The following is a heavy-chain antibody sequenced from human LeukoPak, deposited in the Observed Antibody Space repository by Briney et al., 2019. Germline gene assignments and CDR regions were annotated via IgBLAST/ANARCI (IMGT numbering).Heavy chain of an antibody. Sequence: SETLSLTCTVSGGSISSSSYYWGWIRQPPGKGLEWIGGIHSSGSTYYNPSLKGRVSISVDTSKNQFSLKLSSVTAADTAVYYCARDLSEGGLYWGQGTLVTVSS. J-gene: IGHJ4*02. CDR3: ARDLSEGGLY. CDR1: GGSISSSSYY. CDR2: IHSSGST. V-gene: IGHV4-39*07. D-gene: IGHD3-3*02.